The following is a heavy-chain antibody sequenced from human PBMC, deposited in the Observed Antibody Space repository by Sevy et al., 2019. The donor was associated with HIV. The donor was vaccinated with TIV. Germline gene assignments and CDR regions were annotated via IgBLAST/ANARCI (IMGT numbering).Heavy chain of an antibody. Sequence: GGSLRLSCAASGFIVSSNYMSWVRQAPGKGLEWVSDIYSGGSIYYSDSVKGRFTISRDNSKNTMYLQMNSLRADDTAVYYCARLATYYCYGMDVWGQGTTVTVSS. J-gene: IGHJ6*02. V-gene: IGHV3-53*01. CDR2: IYSGGSI. CDR3: ARLATYYCYGMDV. CDR1: GFIVSSNY.